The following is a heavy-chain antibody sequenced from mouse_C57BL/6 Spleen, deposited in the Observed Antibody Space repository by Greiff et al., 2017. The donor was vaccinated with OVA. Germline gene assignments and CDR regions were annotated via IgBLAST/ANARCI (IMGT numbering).Heavy chain of an antibody. D-gene: IGHD2-4*01. CDR1: GFTFSSYA. V-gene: IGHV5-4*01. CDR3: AREGGLRLRFAY. Sequence: EVQGVESGGSLVKPGGSLKLSCAASGFTFSSYAMSWVRQTPEKRLEWVATISDGGSYTYYPDNVKGRFTISRDNAKNNLYLQMSHLKSEDTAMYYCAREGGLRLRFAYWGQGTLVTVSA. J-gene: IGHJ3*01. CDR2: ISDGGSYT.